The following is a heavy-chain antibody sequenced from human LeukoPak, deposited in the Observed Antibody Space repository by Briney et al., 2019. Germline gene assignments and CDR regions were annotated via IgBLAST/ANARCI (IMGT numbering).Heavy chain of an antibody. Sequence: PSETLSLTYTVSGGSISSSSYYWGWIRQPPGKGLECIGSIYYSGSTYYNPSLKSRVTISVDTSKNEFSLKLSSVTAADTAVYYCARGGYGSGSYHLDYWGQGTLVTVSS. CDR3: ARGGYGSGSYHLDY. CDR1: GGSISSSSYY. D-gene: IGHD3-10*01. V-gene: IGHV4-39*01. J-gene: IGHJ4*02. CDR2: IYYSGST.